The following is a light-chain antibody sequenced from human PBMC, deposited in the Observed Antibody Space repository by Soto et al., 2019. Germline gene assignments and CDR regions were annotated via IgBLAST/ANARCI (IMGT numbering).Light chain of an antibody. CDR3: SSHAGGQNVV. CDR1: SSDVGGYNY. J-gene: IGLJ2*01. V-gene: IGLV2-8*01. CDR2: DVN. Sequence: QSALTQPPSASGSPRQSVTISCTGTSSDVGGYNYVSWYQQHPGKAPKVMIYDVNKRPSGVPDRFSGSKSGNTASLTVSGLQAEDEGDYYCSSHAGGQNVVFGGGTQLTVL.